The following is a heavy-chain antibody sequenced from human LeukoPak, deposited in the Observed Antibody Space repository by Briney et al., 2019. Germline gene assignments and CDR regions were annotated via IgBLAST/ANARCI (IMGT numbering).Heavy chain of an antibody. D-gene: IGHD5-18*01. CDR3: RVQLWPLDY. V-gene: IGHV3-21*01. J-gene: IGHJ4*02. CDR2: ITSSGRYI. CDR1: GFTFSSYS. Sequence: GGSLRLSCAASGFTFSSYSMNWVRQAPGKGLEWVSSITSSGRYIYYADSVKGRFTISRDNSKNTLYLQMNSLRAEDTAVYYCRVQLWPLDYWGQGTLVTVSS.